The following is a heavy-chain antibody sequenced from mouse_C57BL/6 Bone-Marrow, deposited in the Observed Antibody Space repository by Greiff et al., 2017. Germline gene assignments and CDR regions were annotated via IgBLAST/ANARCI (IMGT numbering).Heavy chain of an antibody. CDR3: ARQDYGSSYDYAMDY. V-gene: IGHV5-15*01. CDR2: ISNLAYSI. Sequence: EVQLVESGGGLVQPGGSLKLSCAASGFTFSDYGMAWVRQAPRKGPEWVAFISNLAYSIYYADTVTGRFTISRENAKNTLYLEMSSLRTEDTAMYYCARQDYGSSYDYAMDYGGQGTSATVSA. J-gene: IGHJ4*01. CDR1: GFTFSDYG. D-gene: IGHD1-1*01.